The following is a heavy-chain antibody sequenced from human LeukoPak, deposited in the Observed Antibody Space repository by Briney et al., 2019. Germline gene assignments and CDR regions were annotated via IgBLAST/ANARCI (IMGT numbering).Heavy chain of an antibody. CDR2: INPNSGDT. V-gene: IGHV1-2*02. J-gene: IGHJ6*03. Sequence: ASVKVSCKASGYIFTGYYMHWVRQAPGQGLEWMGWINPNSGDTNYAQKFQGRVTMTRDTSISTAYMELSRLRSDDTAVYYCAREGDGFYMDVWGKGTTVTVSS. CDR3: AREGDGFYMDV. CDR1: GYIFTGYY. D-gene: IGHD4-17*01.